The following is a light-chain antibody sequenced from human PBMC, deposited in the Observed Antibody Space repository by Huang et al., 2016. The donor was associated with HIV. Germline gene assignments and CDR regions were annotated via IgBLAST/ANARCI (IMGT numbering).Light chain of an antibody. CDR2: AAS. CDR3: QQRSNWPPLT. V-gene: IGKV3-11*01. Sequence: EIVWTQSPATLSLSPGERATLSCRASQSVSSYLAWYQQRPGQAPRLLIYAASNRATGIPDRFSGSGSGTDFTLTISSLEPEDFAVYYCQQRSNWPPLTFGGGTKVEIK. CDR1: QSVSSY. J-gene: IGKJ4*01.